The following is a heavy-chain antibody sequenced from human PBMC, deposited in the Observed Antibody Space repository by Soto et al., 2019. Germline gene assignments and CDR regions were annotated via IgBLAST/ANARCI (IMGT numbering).Heavy chain of an antibody. CDR1: GFTFSTYW. D-gene: IGHD3-10*01. Sequence: GGSLRLSCAASGFTFSTYWMHWIRQAPGKGLVWVSRMNSDGSTTTYADSVKGGLTVSRDNAKNMLSLQMDSLRAEDTGVYCCVRGPLTSSGLWGQGTLVTVSS. V-gene: IGHV3-74*03. CDR2: MNSDGSTT. J-gene: IGHJ4*02. CDR3: VRGPLTSSGL.